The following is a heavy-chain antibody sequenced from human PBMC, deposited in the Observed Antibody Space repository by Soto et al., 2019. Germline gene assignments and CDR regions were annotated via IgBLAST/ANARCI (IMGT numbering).Heavy chain of an antibody. D-gene: IGHD3-16*01. J-gene: IGHJ5*02. CDR2: IYWDDDK. CDR1: GFSLTTRGVG. V-gene: IGHV2-5*02. Sequence: QITXXXXGPTXXXXXXTXXXTCTFSGFSLTTRGVGVGWIRQPPGXXLECLALIYWDDDKRYSPSLQSRLSITKDTSKNQVVLTMTNVDPVDTATYYCAHIPNYYQYDWFDPWGQGTLVSVSS. CDR3: AHIPNYYQYDWFDP.